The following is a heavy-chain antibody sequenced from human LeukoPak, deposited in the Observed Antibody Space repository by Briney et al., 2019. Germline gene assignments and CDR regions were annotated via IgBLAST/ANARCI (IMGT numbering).Heavy chain of an antibody. V-gene: IGHV3-53*01. CDR3: GRDYDRTVDF. CDR1: GFSVSNTY. CDR2: IYSGGNT. D-gene: IGHD3-22*01. Sequence: PGGSLRLSCAASGFSVSNTYMSWVRQAPGKGLEWVSIIYSGGNTYYADSVKGRFTISRDNAKNSLHLQMHSLRAEDTAVYYCGRDYDRTVDFWGQGTLVTVSS. J-gene: IGHJ4*02.